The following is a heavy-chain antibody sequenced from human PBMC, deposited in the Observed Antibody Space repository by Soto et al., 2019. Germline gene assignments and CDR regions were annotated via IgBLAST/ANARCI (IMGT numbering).Heavy chain of an antibody. D-gene: IGHD2-2*01. Sequence: PSETLSLTCTVSGGSISSSSYYWGWIRQPPGKGLEWIGSIYYSGSTYYNPSLKSRVTISVDTSKNQFSLKLSSVTAADTAVYYCGRGGFRSSPSCYSHYNWFDPWGEETLVTVSS. CDR1: GGSISSSSYY. V-gene: IGHV4-39*01. CDR3: GRGGFRSSPSCYSHYNWFDP. CDR2: IYYSGST. J-gene: IGHJ5*02.